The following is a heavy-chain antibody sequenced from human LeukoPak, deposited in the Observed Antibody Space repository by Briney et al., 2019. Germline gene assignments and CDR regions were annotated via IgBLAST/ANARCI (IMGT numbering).Heavy chain of an antibody. CDR1: GYTFTNYD. Sequence: ASVKVSCKASGYTFTNYDINWVRQATGQGLEWMGWMNPNSGNTGYAQKFQGRVTMTRNTSISTAYMELSSLRSEDTAVYYCARGRAVAGPHPFDYWGQGTLVTVSS. D-gene: IGHD6-19*01. V-gene: IGHV1-8*01. CDR2: MNPNSGNT. CDR3: ARGRAVAGPHPFDY. J-gene: IGHJ4*02.